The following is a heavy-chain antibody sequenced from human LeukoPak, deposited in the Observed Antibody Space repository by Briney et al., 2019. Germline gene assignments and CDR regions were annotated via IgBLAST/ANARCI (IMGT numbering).Heavy chain of an antibody. V-gene: IGHV3-15*01. CDR2: VLSKTEGGTT. CDR1: GFTFSSAW. J-gene: IGHJ4*02. Sequence: AGGSLRLSCAASGFTFSSAWMTWVRQAPGKRLEWVGRVLSKTEGGTTEYAAPVKGRFIVSRDDSKNTLFLQMNSLKTEDTAVYYCTTAEYWGQGTLVTVSS. CDR3: TTAEY.